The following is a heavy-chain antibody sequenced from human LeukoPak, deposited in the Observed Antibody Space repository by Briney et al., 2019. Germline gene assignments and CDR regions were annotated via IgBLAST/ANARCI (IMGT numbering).Heavy chain of an antibody. CDR3: ARGARGYCSSTSCYGRNYYFDY. D-gene: IGHD2-2*01. CDR2: ISYDGSNK. CDR1: GFTFSNYA. Sequence: GGSLRLSCAVSGFTFSNYAMSWVRQAPGKGLEWVAVISYDGSNKYYADSVKGRFTISRDNSKNTLYLQMNSLRAEDTAVYYCARGARGYCSSTSCYGRNYYFDYWGQGTLVTVSS. J-gene: IGHJ4*02. V-gene: IGHV3-30*04.